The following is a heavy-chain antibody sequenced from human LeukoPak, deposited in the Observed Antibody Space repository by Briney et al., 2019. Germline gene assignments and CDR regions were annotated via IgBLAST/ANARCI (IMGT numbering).Heavy chain of an antibody. Sequence: GGSLRLSCAASGFSFGDSWMDWVRQAPGKGLEWVANIKPDGSDKHYVDSVKGRFTISRDNAKNSVFLQMYSLRAEDTAVYFCSFSSNYWGQGTLVTVSS. D-gene: IGHD2-15*01. J-gene: IGHJ4*02. V-gene: IGHV3-7*01. CDR3: SFSSNY. CDR2: IKPDGSDK. CDR1: GFSFGDSW.